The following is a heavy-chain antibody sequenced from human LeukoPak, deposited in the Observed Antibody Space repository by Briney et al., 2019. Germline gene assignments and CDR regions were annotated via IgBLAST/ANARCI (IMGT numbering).Heavy chain of an antibody. V-gene: IGHV4-59*01. J-gene: IGHJ1*01. Sequence: SETLSLTCTVSGDSISSYYWSWIRQPPPKGLEWIGYIYYSGSTNYNPSLKSRVTISVDTSKNQFSLKLSSVTAADTAVYYCARREDCSSTSCRPTHWGQGTLVTVSS. CDR1: GDSISSYY. CDR3: ARREDCSSTSCRPTH. D-gene: IGHD2-2*01. CDR2: IYYSGST.